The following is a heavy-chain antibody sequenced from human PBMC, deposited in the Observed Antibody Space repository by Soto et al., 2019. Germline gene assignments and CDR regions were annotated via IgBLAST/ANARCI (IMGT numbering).Heavy chain of an antibody. Sequence: QLQLQESGPGLVKPSETLSLTCTVSGGSISRSSYYWGWIRQPPGKGLEWIGSIYYSGSTYYNPSLKSRVTISVDTSKNQFSLKLSSVTAADTAVHYCARHDYGGFGLWGQGTLVTVSS. CDR2: IYYSGST. V-gene: IGHV4-39*01. J-gene: IGHJ4*02. CDR3: ARHDYGGFGL. CDR1: GGSISRSSYY. D-gene: IGHD4-17*01.